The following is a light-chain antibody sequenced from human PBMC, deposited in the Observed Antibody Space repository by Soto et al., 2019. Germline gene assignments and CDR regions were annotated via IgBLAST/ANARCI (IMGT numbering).Light chain of an antibody. CDR3: LQDVKYPRT. J-gene: IGKJ1*01. CDR1: QDIRTA. V-gene: IGKV1-6*01. CDR2: GTF. Sequence: AIPMTQSPSSLSASVGDRVTITCRASQDIRTAVGWYQQKPGKAPRLLIYGTFSLQSGVPSRFSGSGSGTDFTLTISSLQPDDFATYYCLQDVKYPRTFGQGTKVEVK.